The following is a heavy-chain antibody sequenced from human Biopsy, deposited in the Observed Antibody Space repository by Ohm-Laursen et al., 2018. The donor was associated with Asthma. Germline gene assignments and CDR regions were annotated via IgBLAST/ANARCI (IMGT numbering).Heavy chain of an antibody. CDR1: GYNFISFA. V-gene: IGHV1-3*04. CDR2: VNTGNGDT. CDR3: ARTYYDFLTGQVKDVFGV. Sequence: GASVKVSCKASGYNFISFAIHWVRQAPGQRLEWMGGVNTGNGDTKYSQKFQGRVTITRDTSASTAYMELRSLRSEDTATYYCARTYYDFLTGQVKDVFGVWGQGTMVTVSS. J-gene: IGHJ3*01. D-gene: IGHD3-9*01.